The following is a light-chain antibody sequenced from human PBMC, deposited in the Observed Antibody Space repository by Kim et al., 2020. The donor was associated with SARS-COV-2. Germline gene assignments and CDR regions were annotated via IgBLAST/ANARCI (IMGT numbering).Light chain of an antibody. V-gene: IGKV3-15*01. J-gene: IGKJ4*01. Sequence: SVSPGERAALACRVSHSVAPNLAWYQQKPGQAPRLVIYDASTRATGFSARFSGSGSGTEFTLTISSLQSEDFAVYYCQHYTNWPLTFGGGTRVEI. CDR1: HSVAPN. CDR2: DAS. CDR3: QHYTNWPLT.